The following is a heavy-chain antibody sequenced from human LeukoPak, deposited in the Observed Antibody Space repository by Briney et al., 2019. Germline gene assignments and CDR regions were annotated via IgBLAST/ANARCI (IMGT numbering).Heavy chain of an antibody. J-gene: IGHJ4*02. V-gene: IGHV3-30*04. Sequence: GGSLRLSCAASGFTFSSYAMHWVRQATGKGLEWVAVISYDGSNKYYADSVKGRFTISRDNSKNTLYLQMNSLRAEDTAVYYCARERSYCSSTSCYAVDYWGQGTLVTVSS. D-gene: IGHD2-2*01. CDR2: ISYDGSNK. CDR1: GFTFSSYA. CDR3: ARERSYCSSTSCYAVDY.